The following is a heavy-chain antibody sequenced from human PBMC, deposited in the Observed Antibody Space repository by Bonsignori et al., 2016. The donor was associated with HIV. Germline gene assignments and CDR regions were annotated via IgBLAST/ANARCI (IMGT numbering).Heavy chain of an antibody. CDR3: ARIREQQLYAFDI. Sequence: WIRPAPREGPGVACTHFSNDEKSYSTSLKSRLTISKDTSKSQVVLTMTNMDPVDTATYYCARIREQQLYAFDIWGQGTMVTVSS. V-gene: IGHV2-26*02. J-gene: IGHJ3*02. CDR2: FSNDEK. D-gene: IGHD6-13*01.